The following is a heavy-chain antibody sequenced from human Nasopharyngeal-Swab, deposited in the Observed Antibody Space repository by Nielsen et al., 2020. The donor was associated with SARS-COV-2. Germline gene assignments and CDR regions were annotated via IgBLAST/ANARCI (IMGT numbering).Heavy chain of an antibody. CDR3: ARHVSAIHYYYYGMDV. J-gene: IGHJ6*02. D-gene: IGHD5/OR15-5a*01. Sequence: SVKVSCKASGYTFTSYGISWARQAPGQGLEWMGGIIPIFGTANYAQKFQGRVTITADESTSTAYMELSSLRSEDTAVYYCARHVSAIHYYYYGMDVWGQGTTVTVSS. CDR1: GYTFTSYG. CDR2: IIPIFGTA. V-gene: IGHV1-69*13.